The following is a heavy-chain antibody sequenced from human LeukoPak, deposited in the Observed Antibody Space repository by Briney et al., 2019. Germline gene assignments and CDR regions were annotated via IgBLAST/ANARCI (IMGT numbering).Heavy chain of an antibody. Sequence: SETLSLTCTVSGGSISSGSYYWSWIRQPAGKRLEWIGHIYRSGSTNYNPSLKSRVTISVDTSKNQFSLKLSSVTAADTAVYYCARGPLAVPYYYDSSGYYGIVYWGQGTLVTVSS. D-gene: IGHD3-22*01. CDR3: ARGPLAVPYYYDSSGYYGIVY. J-gene: IGHJ4*02. V-gene: IGHV4-61*09. CDR1: GGSISSGSYY. CDR2: IYRSGST.